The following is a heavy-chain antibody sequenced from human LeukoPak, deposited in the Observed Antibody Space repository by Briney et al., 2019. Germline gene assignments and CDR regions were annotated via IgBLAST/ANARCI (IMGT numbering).Heavy chain of an antibody. D-gene: IGHD5-18*01. CDR3: ARHRGGNSAGFDS. V-gene: IGHV3-43*01. J-gene: IGHJ4*02. CDR2: VSWDGGSI. CDR1: GFTFDDYS. Sequence: GGSLRLSCAASGFTFDDYSMHWVRQRPGKGLEWVSLVSWDGGSIYYADSVRGRFTISRDNRKGSLFLQMKSLKTEDSALYFCARHRGGNSAGFDSWGQGTLVTVSS.